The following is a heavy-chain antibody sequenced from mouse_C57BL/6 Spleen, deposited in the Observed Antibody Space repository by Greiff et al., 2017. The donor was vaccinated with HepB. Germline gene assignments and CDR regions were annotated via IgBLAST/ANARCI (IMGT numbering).Heavy chain of an antibody. J-gene: IGHJ4*01. Sequence: VMLVESGGGLVQPGGSLKLSCAASGFTFSDYYMYWVRQTPEKRLEWVAYISNGGGSTYYPDTVKGRFTISRDNAKNTLYLQMSRLKSEDTAMYYCARHDAMDYWGQGTSVTVSS. V-gene: IGHV5-12*01. CDR3: ARHDAMDY. CDR1: GFTFSDYY. CDR2: ISNGGGST.